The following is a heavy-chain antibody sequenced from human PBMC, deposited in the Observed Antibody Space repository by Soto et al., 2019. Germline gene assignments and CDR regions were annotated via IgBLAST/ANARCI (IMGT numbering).Heavy chain of an antibody. CDR1: GFTFTSYP. V-gene: IGHV3-48*02. Sequence: GGSLRLSCAASGFTFTSYPMNWVRQAPGKGLEWVSYISSSPSSIYYADSVKGRFTISRDDAKNSLFLQMNSLRDEDTAVYYCAGEPLGTSSINYYSGLDRWGQGSTVTVSS. CDR2: ISSSPSSI. D-gene: IGHD1-1*01. J-gene: IGHJ6*02. CDR3: AGEPLGTSSINYYSGLDR.